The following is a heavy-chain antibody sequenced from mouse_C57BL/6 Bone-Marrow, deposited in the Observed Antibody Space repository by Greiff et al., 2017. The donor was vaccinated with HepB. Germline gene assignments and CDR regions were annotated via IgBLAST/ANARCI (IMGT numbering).Heavy chain of an antibody. CDR3: ARGGWLPFAY. J-gene: IGHJ3*01. V-gene: IGHV3-1*01. CDR1: GYSITSGYD. CDR2: ISYSGST. D-gene: IGHD2-3*01. Sequence: EVQLVESGPGMVKPSQSLSLTCTVTGYSITSGYDWHWIRHFPGNKLEWMGYISYSGSTNYNPSLKSRISITHDTSKNHFFLKLNSVTTEDTATYYCARGGWLPFAYWGQGTLVTVSA.